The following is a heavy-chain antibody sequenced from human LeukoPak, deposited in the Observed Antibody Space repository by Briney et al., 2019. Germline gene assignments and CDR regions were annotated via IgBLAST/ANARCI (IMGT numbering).Heavy chain of an antibody. CDR3: ASRTAMAYTYFDY. CDR1: GGTFSSYA. CDR2: IIPIFGTA. V-gene: IGHV1-69*06. Sequence: SVKVSCKASGGTFSSYAISWVRQAPGQGLEWMGGIIPIFGTANYAQKFQGRVTITADKSTSTAYMELSSLRSEDTAVYYCASRTAMAYTYFDYWGQGTLVTVSS. J-gene: IGHJ4*02. D-gene: IGHD5-18*01.